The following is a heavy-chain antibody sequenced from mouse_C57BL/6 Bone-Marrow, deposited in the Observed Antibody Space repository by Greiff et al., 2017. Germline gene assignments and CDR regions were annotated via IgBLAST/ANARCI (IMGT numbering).Heavy chain of an antibody. J-gene: IGHJ2*01. Sequence: QVQLQQPGAELVKPGASVKVSCKASGYTFTSYWMHWVKQRPGQGLEWIGRIHPSDSDTNYNQKFKGKATLPVDKSSSTAYMQLSGMTFEDSAVYYCEIVTGDYWGQGTTLTVSS. V-gene: IGHV1-74*01. D-gene: IGHD4-1*01. CDR3: EIVTGDY. CDR2: IHPSDSDT. CDR1: GYTFTSYW.